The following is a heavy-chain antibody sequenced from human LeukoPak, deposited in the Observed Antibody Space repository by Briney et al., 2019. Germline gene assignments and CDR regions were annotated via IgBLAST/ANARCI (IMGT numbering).Heavy chain of an antibody. CDR3: ARADDYGLRPYHDAFDI. CDR2: IYTSGST. CDR1: GGSISSGSYY. V-gene: IGHV4-61*02. D-gene: IGHD4-17*01. Sequence: PSQTLSLTCTVSGGSISSGSYYWSWIRQPAGKGLEWIGRIYTSGSTNYNPSLKSRVTISVDTSKNQFSLKLSSVTAADTAVYYCARADDYGLRPYHDAFDIWGQGTMVTVSS. J-gene: IGHJ3*02.